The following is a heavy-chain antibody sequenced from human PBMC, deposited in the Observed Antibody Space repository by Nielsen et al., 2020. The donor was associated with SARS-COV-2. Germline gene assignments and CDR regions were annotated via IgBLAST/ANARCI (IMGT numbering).Heavy chain of an antibody. V-gene: IGHV3-23*01. CDR3: AKALLWFGELSFLDY. D-gene: IGHD3-10*01. CDR2: ISGSGGST. CDR1: EFTFSSYA. Sequence: GESLKISCAASEFTFSSYAMSWVRQGPGEGLEWVSSISGSGGSTFYADSVKGRFTISRDNSKNTLYLQMNSLRAEDTAVYYCAKALLWFGELSFLDYWGQGTLVTVSS. J-gene: IGHJ4*02.